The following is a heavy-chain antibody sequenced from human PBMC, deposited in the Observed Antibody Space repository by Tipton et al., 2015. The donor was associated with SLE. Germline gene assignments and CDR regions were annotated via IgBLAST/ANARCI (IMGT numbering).Heavy chain of an antibody. CDR1: GFTFDDYA. J-gene: IGHJ4*02. CDR2: ISWNSGSI. D-gene: IGHD6-19*01. V-gene: IGHV3-9*01. Sequence: SLRLSCAASGFTFDDYAMHWVRQAPGKGLEWVSGISWNSGSIGYADSVKGRFTISRDNAKNSLYLQMNSLRAEDTALYYCAKGPGNGWYPPDYWGQGTLVTVSS. CDR3: AKGPGNGWYPPDY.